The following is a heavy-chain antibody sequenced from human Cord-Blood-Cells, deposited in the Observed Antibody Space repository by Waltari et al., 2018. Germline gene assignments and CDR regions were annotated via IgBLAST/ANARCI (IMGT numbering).Heavy chain of an antibody. J-gene: IGHJ2*01. Sequence: QVQLQQWGAGLLKPSETLSLTCAVYGGSFSGYYWRWIRPPPGTGLEWIGEINHSGSTNYNPSLKSRVTISVDTSKNQFSLKLSSVTAADTAVYYCARGLNSSSWYTSLYWYFDLWGRGTLVTVSS. CDR3: ARGLNSSSWYTSLYWYFDL. D-gene: IGHD6-13*01. V-gene: IGHV4-34*01. CDR2: INHSGST. CDR1: GGSFSGYY.